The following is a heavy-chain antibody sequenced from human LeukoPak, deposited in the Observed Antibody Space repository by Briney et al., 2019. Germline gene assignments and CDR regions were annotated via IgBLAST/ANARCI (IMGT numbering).Heavy chain of an antibody. Sequence: PGGSLRLSCAASGFTFSNAWMSWVRQAPGKGLEWVGRIKSKTDGGTTDYAAPVKGRFTISRDDSKNTLYLQMNSLKTEDTAVYYCTTGNWPLSSGPAQAYSISWYGFDYWGQGTLVTVSS. CDR1: GFTFSNAW. CDR3: TTGNWPLSSGPAQAYSISWYGFDY. V-gene: IGHV3-15*01. D-gene: IGHD6-13*01. J-gene: IGHJ4*02. CDR2: IKSKTDGGTT.